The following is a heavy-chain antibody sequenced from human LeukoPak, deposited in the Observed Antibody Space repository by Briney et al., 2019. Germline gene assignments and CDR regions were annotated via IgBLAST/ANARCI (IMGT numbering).Heavy chain of an antibody. Sequence: GGSLRLSCAASGFTFSGSGMSWVRQAPGKGLEWISSSGDSDGSTYYADSLKGRSTISRDNSKNTLYLQMNSLRAEDTAVYYCAKGGCRGTCNPLAYWGQGALVTVSP. V-gene: IGHV3-23*01. CDR1: GFTFSGSG. D-gene: IGHD2-15*01. CDR3: AKGGCRGTCNPLAY. CDR2: SGDSDGST. J-gene: IGHJ4*02.